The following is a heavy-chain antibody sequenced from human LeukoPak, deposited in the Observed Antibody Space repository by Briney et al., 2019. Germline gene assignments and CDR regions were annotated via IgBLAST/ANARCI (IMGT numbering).Heavy chain of an antibody. Sequence: PSETLSLTSTVSGFSTSSSGYYWGWIRQPPGKGLEWIGSIYYSGSTYHNPSLKSRVTISVDTSKNQFSLKLSSVTAADTAVYYCARGGYYGDHRILDSWGQGTLVTVSS. J-gene: IGHJ4*02. V-gene: IGHV4-39*01. CDR3: ARGGYYGDHRILDS. CDR1: GFSTSSSGYY. CDR2: IYYSGST. D-gene: IGHD4-17*01.